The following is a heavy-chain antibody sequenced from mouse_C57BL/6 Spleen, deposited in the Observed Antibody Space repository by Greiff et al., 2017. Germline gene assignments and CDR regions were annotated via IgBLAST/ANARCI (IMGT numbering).Heavy chain of an antibody. CDR2: INPNYGTT. J-gene: IGHJ4*01. Sequence: EVKLQESGPELVKPGASVKISCKASGYSFTDYNMNWVKQSNGKSLEWIGVINPNYGTTSYNQKFKGKATLTVDQSSSTAYMQLNSLTSEDSAVYYCARSDDYEGYYAMDYWGQGTSVTVSS. CDR1: GYSFTDYN. CDR3: ARSDDYEGYYAMDY. D-gene: IGHD2-4*01. V-gene: IGHV1-39*01.